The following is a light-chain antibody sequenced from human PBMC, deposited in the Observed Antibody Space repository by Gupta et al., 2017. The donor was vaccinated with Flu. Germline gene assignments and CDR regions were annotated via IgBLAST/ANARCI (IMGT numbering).Light chain of an antibody. CDR1: QSISTW. V-gene: IGKV1-5*03. CDR3: HQYNRNSPDT. J-gene: IGKJ2*01. CDR2: KAS. Sequence: LQMTHSLSTLSASVGDRVTITCRASQSISTWLAWHHQRPEKAPKLLIYKASSLQSGVPSRFSGSGSGKQFSLTLSSLQPDDFAIYYCHQYNRNSPDTFGQGTKLEIK.